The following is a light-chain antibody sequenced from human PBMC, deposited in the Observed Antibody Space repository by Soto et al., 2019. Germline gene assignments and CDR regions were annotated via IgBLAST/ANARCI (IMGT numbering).Light chain of an antibody. CDR1: QSVDSDY. CDR2: GAS. Sequence: TQSPGTLSLSPGERATLSCRASQSVDSDYLAWYQQKPGRAPRLLIFGASSRAIGIPDRFSGSGSGTEFTLSISRLEPEDFAVYYCQKYGGSPPWTFGRGTKVDMK. CDR3: QKYGGSPPWT. V-gene: IGKV3-20*01. J-gene: IGKJ1*01.